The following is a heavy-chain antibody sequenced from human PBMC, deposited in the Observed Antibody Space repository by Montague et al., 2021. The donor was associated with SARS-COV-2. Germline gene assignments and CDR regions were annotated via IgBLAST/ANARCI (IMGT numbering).Heavy chain of an antibody. CDR2: ISSSSSYI. Sequence: SLRLSCAASGFTFSSYSMNWVRQAPGKGLEWVSSISSSSSYIYYADSVKGRFTISRDNSKNTLYLQMNSLRAEDTAVYYCARDRGGNYYFDYWGQGTLVTVSP. V-gene: IGHV3-21*04. CDR3: ARDRGGNYYFDY. J-gene: IGHJ4*02. D-gene: IGHD1-7*01. CDR1: GFTFSSYS.